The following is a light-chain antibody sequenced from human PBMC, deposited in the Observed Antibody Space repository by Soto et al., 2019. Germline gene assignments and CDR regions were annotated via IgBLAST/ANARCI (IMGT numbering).Light chain of an antibody. J-gene: IGKJ5*01. CDR3: LQYNSYPPA. Sequence: DIQVTQSPSSLSASVGDRVTITCRASQDIRNDLGWYQQKPGTAPQRLIYAASSLQSGVPSRFSGSGSGPDFTLTITSLQPEDFATYYCLQYNSYPPAFGQGTGLEIK. V-gene: IGKV1-17*01. CDR1: QDIRND. CDR2: AAS.